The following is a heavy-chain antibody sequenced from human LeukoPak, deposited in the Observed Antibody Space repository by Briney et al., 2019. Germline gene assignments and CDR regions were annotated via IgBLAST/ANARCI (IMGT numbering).Heavy chain of an antibody. CDR1: GGTFSSYA. CDR3: ARDSLERDSWSATHDY. Sequence: AXVKVSCKASGGTFSSYAISWVRQAPGQGLEWMGGIIPIFGTANYAQKFQGRVTITADESTSTAYMELSSLRSEDTAVYYCARDSLERDSWSATHDYWGQGTLVTVSS. J-gene: IGHJ4*02. CDR2: IIPIFGTA. V-gene: IGHV1-69*13. D-gene: IGHD6-13*01.